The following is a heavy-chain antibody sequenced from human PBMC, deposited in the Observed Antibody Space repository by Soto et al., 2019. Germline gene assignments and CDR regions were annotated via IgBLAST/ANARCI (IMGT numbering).Heavy chain of an antibody. J-gene: IGHJ4*02. CDR1: GFSLNTSGMG. D-gene: IGHD3-10*01. CDR2: IYWSGDR. CDR3: AHTYDSGSYYPY. Sequence: SGPTLVNPTQTLTLTCTFSGFSLNTSGMGVGWTRQPPGRALEWLALIYWSGDRHYSPSLKSRLTIAKDTSKNQVVLTMTNMDPVDTATYYCAHTYDSGSYYPYWGQGTLVTVSS. V-gene: IGHV2-5*01.